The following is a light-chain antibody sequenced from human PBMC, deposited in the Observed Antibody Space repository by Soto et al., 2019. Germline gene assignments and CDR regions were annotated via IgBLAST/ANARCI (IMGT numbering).Light chain of an antibody. CDR3: QPYNQWPPT. Sequence: EIEMTQYPATLAVSPGERATLSCRASQGLGTNLAWFQQKPGQVPRLLIHGASTRATGIPARFSGSGSGTDFTLTISSLQSEDFAVYYCQPYNQWPPTFGQGTKV. J-gene: IGKJ1*01. CDR2: GAS. CDR1: QGLGTN. V-gene: IGKV3-15*01.